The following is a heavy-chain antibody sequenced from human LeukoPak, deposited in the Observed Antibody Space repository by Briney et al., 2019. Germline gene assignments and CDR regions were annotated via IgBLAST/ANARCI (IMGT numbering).Heavy chain of an antibody. CDR3: ARDGRHSSGFNYYYYYYMDV. J-gene: IGHJ6*03. CDR1: GFTFSSYS. V-gene: IGHV3-48*01. D-gene: IGHD3-22*01. CDR2: ISSSSSTM. Sequence: GGSLRLSCAASGFTFSSYSMNWVRQAPGKGLAWISFISSSSSTMYYADSVKGRFTISRDNAKNSLYLQMSSLRAEDTAVYYCARDGRHSSGFNYYYYYYMDVWGKGTTVTVSS.